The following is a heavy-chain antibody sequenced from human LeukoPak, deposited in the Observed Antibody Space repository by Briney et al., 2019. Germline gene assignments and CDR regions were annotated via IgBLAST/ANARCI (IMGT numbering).Heavy chain of an antibody. Sequence: ASVKVSFKASGYAFTSYGISWVRQAPGQGLEWMGWISAYNGNTNYAQKLQGRVTMTTDTSTSTAYMELRSLRSDDTAVYYCARVGYDILTGYLALPKYGMDVWGQGTTVTVSS. CDR2: ISAYNGNT. V-gene: IGHV1-18*01. J-gene: IGHJ6*02. CDR1: GYAFTSYG. CDR3: ARVGYDILTGYLALPKYGMDV. D-gene: IGHD3-9*01.